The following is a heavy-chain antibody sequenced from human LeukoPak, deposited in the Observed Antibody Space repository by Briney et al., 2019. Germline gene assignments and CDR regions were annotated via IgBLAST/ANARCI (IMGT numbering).Heavy chain of an antibody. J-gene: IGHJ6*03. CDR3: ARDALAAAGLYYYYYYYMDV. V-gene: IGHV1-2*06. CDR1: GYTFTGYY. D-gene: IGHD6-13*01. CDR2: INPNGGGT. Sequence: ASVKVSCKASGYTFTGYYMHWVRQAPGQGLEWMGRINPNGGGTNYAQKFQGRVTMTRDTSISTAYMELSRLRSDDTAVYYCARDALAAAGLYYYYYYYMDVWGKGTTVTVSS.